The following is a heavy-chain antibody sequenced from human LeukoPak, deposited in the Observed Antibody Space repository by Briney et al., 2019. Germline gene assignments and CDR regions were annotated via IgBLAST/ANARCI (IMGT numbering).Heavy chain of an antibody. V-gene: IGHV3-11*05. D-gene: IGHD4-23*01. CDR3: ARAPNLEFDYGGNFDY. CDR1: GFTFSDCY. Sequence: PGGSLRLSCAASGFTFSDCYMSWIRQAPGKGLEWVSYISSSSSYTNYADSVKGRFTISRDNAKNSLYLQMNSLRAEDTAVYYCARAPNLEFDYGGNFDYWGQGTLVTVSS. J-gene: IGHJ4*02. CDR2: ISSSSSYT.